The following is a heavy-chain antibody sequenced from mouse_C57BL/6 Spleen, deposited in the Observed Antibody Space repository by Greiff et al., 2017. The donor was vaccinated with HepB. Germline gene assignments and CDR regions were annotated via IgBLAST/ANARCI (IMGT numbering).Heavy chain of an antibody. CDR1: GYTFTDYY. CDR2: INPNNGGT. Sequence: VQLQQSGPELVKPGASVKISCKASGYTFTDYYMNWVKQSHGKSLEWIGDINPNNGGTSYNQKFKGKATLTVDKSSSTAYMELRSLTSEDSAVYYCARGGSSGSLDYWGQGTTLTVSS. CDR3: ARGGSSGSLDY. V-gene: IGHV1-26*01. D-gene: IGHD3-2*02. J-gene: IGHJ2*01.